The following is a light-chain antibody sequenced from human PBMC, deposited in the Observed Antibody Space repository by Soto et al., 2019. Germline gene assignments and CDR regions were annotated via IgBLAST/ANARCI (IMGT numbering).Light chain of an antibody. V-gene: IGKV1-39*01. CDR2: SAS. CDR3: QQSYSTPLT. J-gene: IGKJ4*01. CDR1: ESITTY. Sequence: DIQMTQSPSSLSASVGDRVSITCRASESITTYLNWYQKTPGKAPKVLIYSASSLQSGVPSRFSGSGSGTDFTLTISSLQPEDFATYYCQQSYSTPLTFGGGTKVDIK.